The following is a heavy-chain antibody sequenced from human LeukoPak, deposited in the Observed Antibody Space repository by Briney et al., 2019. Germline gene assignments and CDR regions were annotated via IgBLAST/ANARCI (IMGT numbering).Heavy chain of an antibody. J-gene: IGHJ5*02. V-gene: IGHV4-38-2*02. CDR3: ARLVAVATNRFDP. CDR1: GYSISSGYF. D-gene: IGHD6-19*01. CDR2: IYHSGST. Sequence: SETLSLTCSVSGYSISSGYFWGWIRQPPGKGLEWIGSIYHSGSTYYNPSLKSRVTISVDTSKNQFSLKLSSVTAADTAVYYCARLVAVATNRFDPWGQGTLVIVSS.